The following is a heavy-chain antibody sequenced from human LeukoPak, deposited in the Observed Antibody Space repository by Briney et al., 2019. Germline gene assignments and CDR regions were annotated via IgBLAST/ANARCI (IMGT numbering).Heavy chain of an antibody. V-gene: IGHV3-21*01. CDR2: ISSSSSYI. D-gene: IGHD3-22*01. CDR1: GFTFSSYS. J-gene: IGHJ4*02. Sequence: GGSLRLSXAASGFTFSSYSMNWVRQAPGKGLEWVSSISSSSSYIYYADSVKGRFTISRDNAKNSLYPQMNSLRAEDTAVYYCAREDPREIVVSYWGQGTLVTVSS. CDR3: AREDPREIVVSY.